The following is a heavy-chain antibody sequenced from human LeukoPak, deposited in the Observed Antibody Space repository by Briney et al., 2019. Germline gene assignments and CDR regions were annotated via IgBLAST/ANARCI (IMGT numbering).Heavy chain of an antibody. CDR1: GFTFSSYE. Sequence: GGSLRLSCAASGFTFSSYEMNWVRQAPGKGLEWVAFIRYDGSNKYYADSVKGRFTISRDNSKNTLYLQMNSLRAEDTAVYYCAKEKLYAFDIWGQGTMVTVSS. V-gene: IGHV3-30*02. CDR2: IRYDGSNK. D-gene: IGHD4-23*01. CDR3: AKEKLYAFDI. J-gene: IGHJ3*02.